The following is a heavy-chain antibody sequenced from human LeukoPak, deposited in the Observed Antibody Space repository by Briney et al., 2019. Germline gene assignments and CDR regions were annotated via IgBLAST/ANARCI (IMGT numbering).Heavy chain of an antibody. D-gene: IGHD6-19*01. V-gene: IGHV3-30*18. CDR1: GFTFSSYG. Sequence: GGSLRLSCAASGFTFSSYGMHWVRQAPGKGLEWVAVISYDGSNKYYADSVKGRFTISRDNSKNTLYLQMNSLRTEDTAVYYCAKDISSGWNLDYWGQGTLVTVSS. CDR2: ISYDGSNK. CDR3: AKDISSGWNLDY. J-gene: IGHJ4*02.